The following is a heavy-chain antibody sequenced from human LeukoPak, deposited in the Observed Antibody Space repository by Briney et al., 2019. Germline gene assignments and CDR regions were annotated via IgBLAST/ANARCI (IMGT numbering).Heavy chain of an antibody. CDR1: GGSISDTNYY. CDR2: IYYTGTT. J-gene: IGHJ3*01. D-gene: IGHD2-2*01. Sequence: PSETLSLTCSVSGGSISDTNYYWAWIRQPPGKGLEWIANIYYTGTTYYNPALKSRVTISVDTSNNQFSLKLRSVTAADTAVYYCARDVSRTSWTWRWGQGTVVTVSS. CDR3: ARDVSRTSWTWR. V-gene: IGHV4-39*01.